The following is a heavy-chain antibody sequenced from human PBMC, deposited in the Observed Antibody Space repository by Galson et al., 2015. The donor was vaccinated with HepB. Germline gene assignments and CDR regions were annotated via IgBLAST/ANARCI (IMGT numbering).Heavy chain of an antibody. Sequence: SLRLSCAASGFTFSSYSMNWVRQAPGKGLEWVSYISSSSSTIYYADSVKGRFTISRDNAKNSLYLQMNSLRAEDTAVYYCAREGEYCSGGSCYHHDAFDIWGQGTMVTVSS. J-gene: IGHJ3*02. CDR2: ISSSSSTI. D-gene: IGHD2-15*01. V-gene: IGHV3-48*01. CDR1: GFTFSSYS. CDR3: AREGEYCSGGSCYHHDAFDI.